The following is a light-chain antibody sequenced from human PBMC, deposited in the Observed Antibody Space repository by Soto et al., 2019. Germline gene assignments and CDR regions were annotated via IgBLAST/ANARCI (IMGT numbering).Light chain of an antibody. V-gene: IGLV2-14*01. CDR1: TSDVGGYNY. J-gene: IGLJ1*01. Sequence: QSALTQPASVSGSPGQSITISCTGTTSDVGGYNYVSWFQQHPGKAPKLIIYDVSDRPSGVSNRFSGSKSGKTASLTISGLQAEDEADYFCSSYTSSTTPYVFGTGTKVTVL. CDR2: DVS. CDR3: SSYTSSTTPYV.